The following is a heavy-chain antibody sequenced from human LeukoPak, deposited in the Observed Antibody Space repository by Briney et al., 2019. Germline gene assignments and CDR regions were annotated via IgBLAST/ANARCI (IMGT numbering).Heavy chain of an antibody. Sequence: ASVKVSCKASGGTFSSYAINWVRQATGQGPEWMGWMNPNSGHTGYAQKFQGRVTMTRNTSISTAYMELSSLRSEDTAVYYCARGRKRYVGIAAADFDYWGQGTLVTVSS. J-gene: IGHJ4*02. CDR3: ARGRKRYVGIAAADFDY. V-gene: IGHV1-8*02. CDR1: GGTFSSYA. D-gene: IGHD6-13*01. CDR2: MNPNSGHT.